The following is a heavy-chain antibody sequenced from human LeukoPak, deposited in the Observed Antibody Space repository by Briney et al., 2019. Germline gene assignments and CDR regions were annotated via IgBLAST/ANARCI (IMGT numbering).Heavy chain of an antibody. CDR1: GFTFSSYT. CDR2: ISSSGSYI. D-gene: IGHD5-12*01. J-gene: IGHJ4*02. CDR3: ARPGYSGYIIGYYFDY. Sequence: GSLRLSCAAFGFTFSSYTMNWVRQAPGKGLEWVSSISSSGSYIYYADSLKGRFTISRDNAKNSLYLQMNSLRAEDTAVYYCARPGYSGYIIGYYFDYWGQGTLVTVSS. V-gene: IGHV3-21*06.